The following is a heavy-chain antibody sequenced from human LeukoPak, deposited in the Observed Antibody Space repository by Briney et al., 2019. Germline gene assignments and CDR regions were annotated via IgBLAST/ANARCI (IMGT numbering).Heavy chain of an antibody. CDR3: AILVSADPFDV. V-gene: IGHV1-69*10. CDR1: GGTFSRYV. D-gene: IGHD5/OR15-5a*01. Sequence: ASVKVSCKASGGTFSRYVVSWVRQAPGQGLEWMGGIIPTLGSINYAQKFQDRVTITADKSTSTAYMELSSLRSEDTAAYYCAILVSADPFDVWGQGTMVTVSS. J-gene: IGHJ3*01. CDR2: IIPTLGSI.